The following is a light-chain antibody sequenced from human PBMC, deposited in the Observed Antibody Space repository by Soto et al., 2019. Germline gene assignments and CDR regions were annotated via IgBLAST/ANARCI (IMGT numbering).Light chain of an antibody. V-gene: IGLV2-11*01. J-gene: IGLJ3*02. CDR3: CSYAGRFIWL. Sequence: QSALTQPRSVSGSPGQSVTIPCTGSSSDVGVYNLVSWYQQYPGEVPKLIIYDVFKRPSGVPDRFSGSKSGNTASLTISGLQGDEEAYFYCCSYAGRFIWLFGGGTKVTVL. CDR1: SSDVGVYNL. CDR2: DVF.